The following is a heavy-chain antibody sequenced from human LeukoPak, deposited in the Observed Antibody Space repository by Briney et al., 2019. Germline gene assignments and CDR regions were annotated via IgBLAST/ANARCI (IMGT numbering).Heavy chain of an antibody. CDR3: ARADYGDYEGY. CDR1: GFTFTNYG. J-gene: IGHJ4*02. D-gene: IGHD4-17*01. V-gene: IGHV3-30*02. CDR2: IRNDGSNK. Sequence: PGGSLRLSCGASGFTFTNYGMHWVRQAPGKGLEWVAFIRNDGSNKYYAESVKGRFTFSRDNSKNTLYLQMNSLRAEDTAVYYCARADYGDYEGYWGQGTLVTVSS.